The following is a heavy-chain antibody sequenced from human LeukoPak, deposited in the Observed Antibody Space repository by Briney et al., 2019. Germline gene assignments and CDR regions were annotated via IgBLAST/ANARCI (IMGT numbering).Heavy chain of an antibody. Sequence: PGGSLRLSCAASGFTFSSYAMSWVRQAPGKGLEWVSAISGSGGSTYYADSVKGRFTISRDNSKNTLYLQMNSLRAEDTAVYYCAKPELLWFGESYFDYWGQGTLVTVSS. J-gene: IGHJ4*02. D-gene: IGHD3-10*01. V-gene: IGHV3-23*01. CDR3: AKPELLWFGESYFDY. CDR1: GFTFSSYA. CDR2: ISGSGGST.